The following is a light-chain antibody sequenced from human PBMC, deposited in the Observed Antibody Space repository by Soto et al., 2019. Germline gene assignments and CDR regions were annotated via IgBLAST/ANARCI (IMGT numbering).Light chain of an antibody. J-gene: IGKJ4*01. CDR3: MQALQTPT. V-gene: IGKV2-28*01. Sequence: DIVMTQSPLSLPVTPGEPASISCRSSQNLMHSNGYNYLDWYVQKPGQSPQLLIYLGSNRASGVPDRFSGSGLGTDFTLKISRVEAEDVGVYYCMQALQTPTFGGGTKVDIK. CDR2: LGS. CDR1: QNLMHSNGYNY.